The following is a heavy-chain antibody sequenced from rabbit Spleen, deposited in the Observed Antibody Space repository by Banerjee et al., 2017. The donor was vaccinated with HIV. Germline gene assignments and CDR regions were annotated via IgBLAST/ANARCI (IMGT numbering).Heavy chain of an antibody. CDR2: IDAGSSGST. D-gene: IGHD8-1*01. J-gene: IGHJ6*01. CDR1: GFSFSSDYY. CDR3: ARDSGTSFSSYGMDL. Sequence: QSLEESGGDLVKPGASLTLTCTTSGFSFSSDYYMCWVRQAPGKGLEWIACIDAGSSGSTYYASWAKGRFTISKTSSTTVTLQMTSLTAADTATYFCARDSGTSFSSYGMDLWGQGTLVTVS. V-gene: IGHV1S40*01.